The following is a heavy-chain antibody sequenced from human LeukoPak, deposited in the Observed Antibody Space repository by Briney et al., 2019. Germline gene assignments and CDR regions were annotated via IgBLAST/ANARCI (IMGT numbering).Heavy chain of an antibody. Sequence: KPGGSLRLSCAASGFTFSSYSMNWVRQAPGKGLEWVSSISSSSSYIYYADSVKGRFTISRDNAKNSLYLQMNSLRAEDTAVYYCTKRFAEHDAYFDYWGQGTLVTVSS. J-gene: IGHJ4*02. D-gene: IGHD3-10*01. V-gene: IGHV3-21*01. CDR3: TKRFAEHDAYFDY. CDR1: GFTFSSYS. CDR2: ISSSSSYI.